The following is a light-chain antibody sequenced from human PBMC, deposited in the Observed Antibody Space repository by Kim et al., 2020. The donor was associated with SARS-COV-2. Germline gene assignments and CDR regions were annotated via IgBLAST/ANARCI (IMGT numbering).Light chain of an antibody. Sequence: PGQSVTSSCTGTSSDVGAYKYVSWYQQHPGKAPKLMLYEVTERPSGVPDRFSGSKSGNTASLTVSGLQADDEADYYCLSYAGSLYVFGTGTKVTVL. V-gene: IGLV2-8*01. CDR1: SSDVGAYKY. CDR3: LSYAGSLYV. J-gene: IGLJ1*01. CDR2: EVT.